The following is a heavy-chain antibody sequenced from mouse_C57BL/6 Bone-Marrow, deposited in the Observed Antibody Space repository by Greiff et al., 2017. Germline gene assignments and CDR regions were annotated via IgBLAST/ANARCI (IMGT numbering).Heavy chain of an antibody. D-gene: IGHD1-1*01. CDR1: GYTFTSYW. Sequence: QVQLKQPGAELVKPGASVKLSCKASGYTFTSYWMPWVNQRPGQGLEWFGMIHPNSGSTTYTENLKSKSTLTVDKSSITAYMQLSSLTSEDSAVYYCARGYGSSFDYWGQGTTLTVSS. CDR2: IHPNSGST. J-gene: IGHJ2*01. V-gene: IGHV1-64*01. CDR3: ARGYGSSFDY.